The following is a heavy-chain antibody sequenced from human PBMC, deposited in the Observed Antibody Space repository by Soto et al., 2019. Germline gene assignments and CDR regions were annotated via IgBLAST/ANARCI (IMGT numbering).Heavy chain of an antibody. CDR3: ARSSHKESWFDP. Sequence: SETLSLTCTVSNGSISNFYWNWIRQSAGKGLEWIGRIHGSGSATYNPSLRSRVTMSVDTSKNQFSLKVNSVTGADTAVYYCARSSHKESWFDPWGQGTLVTSPQ. CDR2: IHGSGSA. D-gene: IGHD6-13*01. J-gene: IGHJ5*02. CDR1: NGSISNFY. V-gene: IGHV4-4*07.